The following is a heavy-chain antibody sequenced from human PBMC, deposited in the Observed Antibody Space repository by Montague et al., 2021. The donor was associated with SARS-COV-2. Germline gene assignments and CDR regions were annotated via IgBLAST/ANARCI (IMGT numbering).Heavy chain of an antibody. CDR1: GHSITSGGYF. J-gene: IGHJ4*02. D-gene: IGHD4-11*01. CDR2: ISYSGST. V-gene: IGHV4-31*03. Sequence: TLSLTCTVSGHSITSGGYFWNWTRQHPGKGLEYIGAISYSGSTYYKPSLTSRVSISMDTSKNAFSLSLHSVTAADTAVYFCAASGRRGYSNPFHHCGRGSLVTVSS. CDR3: AASGRRGYSNPFHH.